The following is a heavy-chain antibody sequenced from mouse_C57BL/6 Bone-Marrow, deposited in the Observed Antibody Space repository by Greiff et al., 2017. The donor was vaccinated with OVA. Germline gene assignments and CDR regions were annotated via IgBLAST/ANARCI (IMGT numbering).Heavy chain of an antibody. CDR3: ARRVSYYGLDY. Sequence: EVQLQQSGPELVKPGASVKISCKASGYSFTGYYMHWVKQSSEKSLEWIGEINPSTGGTSYNQKFKGKATLTVDTSSSTAYMQLKSLTSEDAAVYYCARRVSYYGLDYWGQGTTLTVSS. V-gene: IGHV1-43*01. D-gene: IGHD1-1*01. J-gene: IGHJ2*01. CDR2: INPSTGGT. CDR1: GYSFTGYY.